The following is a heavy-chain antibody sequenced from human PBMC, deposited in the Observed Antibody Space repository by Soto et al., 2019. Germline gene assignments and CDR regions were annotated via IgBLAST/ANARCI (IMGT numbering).Heavy chain of an antibody. CDR3: ARGYDRDAFDI. V-gene: IGHV4-59*01. CDR1: GGSISSYY. J-gene: IGHJ3*02. D-gene: IGHD3-3*01. CDR2: IYYSGST. Sequence: SETLSLTCTVSGGSISSYYWSWIRQPPGKGLEWIGYIYYSGSTNYNPSLKSRVTISVDTSKNQFSLKLSSVTAADTAVYYCARGYDRDAFDIWGQGTMVTVSS.